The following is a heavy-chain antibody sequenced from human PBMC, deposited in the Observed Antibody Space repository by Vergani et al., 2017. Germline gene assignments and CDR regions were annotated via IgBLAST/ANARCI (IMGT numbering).Heavy chain of an antibody. V-gene: IGHV3-49*04. CDR2: IRSKAYGGTT. D-gene: IGHD3-3*01. CDR1: GFTFGDYA. CDR3: AKQGGYDFWSGQYYFDF. J-gene: IGHJ4*02. Sequence: EVQLVESGGGLVQPGRSLRLSCTASGFTFGDYAMSWVRQAPGKGLEWVGFIRSKAYGGTTEYAASVKGRFTISRDDSKSIAYLQMNSLKTEDTAVYYCAKQGGYDFWSGQYYFDFWGQGTLVTVSS.